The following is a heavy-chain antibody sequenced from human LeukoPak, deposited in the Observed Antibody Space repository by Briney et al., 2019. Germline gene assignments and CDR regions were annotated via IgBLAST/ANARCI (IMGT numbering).Heavy chain of an antibody. V-gene: IGHV3-21*01. Sequence: PGGSLRLSCAASGFTFSSYSMNWVRQAPGKGLEWVSSISSSSSYIYYADSVKGRFTISRDNAKNSLYLQMNSLRAEDTAVYYCASASSGSYSSFDYWGQGALVTVSS. D-gene: IGHD1-26*01. J-gene: IGHJ4*02. CDR1: GFTFSSYS. CDR2: ISSSSSYI. CDR3: ASASSGSYSSFDY.